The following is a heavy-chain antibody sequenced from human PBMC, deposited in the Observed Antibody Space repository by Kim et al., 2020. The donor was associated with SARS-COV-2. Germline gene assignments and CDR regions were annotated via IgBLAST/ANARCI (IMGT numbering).Heavy chain of an antibody. CDR3: SIGWGRYEH. V-gene: IGHV3-7*03. CDR1: GFTFTKFW. J-gene: IGHJ5*02. D-gene: IGHD1-26*01. Sequence: GGSLRLSCAASGFTFTKFWMTWVRRAPGKGLEWVANIREDGSEKYYVDSVKGRFTFSRDNAKNSLSLQMNVLRAEDTAVDYCSIGWGRYEHLGQGTLVTV. CDR2: IREDGSEK.